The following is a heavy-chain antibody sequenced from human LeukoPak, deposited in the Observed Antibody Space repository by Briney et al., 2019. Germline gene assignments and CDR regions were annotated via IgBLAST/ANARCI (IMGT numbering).Heavy chain of an antibody. V-gene: IGHV3-30*04. CDR1: GFTFNKYV. J-gene: IGHJ6*02. CDR3: ARDLVECGGGSCPTQGAYGMDV. D-gene: IGHD2-15*01. Sequence: GRTLRLSCAASGFTFNKYVMHWVRQAPGKGLEWVAGISYGGSDKNYADYVKGRFTISRDNAENTLYLQINSLRVEGTAVYYCARDLVECGGGSCPTQGAYGMDVWGQGTTVTISS. CDR2: ISYGGSDK.